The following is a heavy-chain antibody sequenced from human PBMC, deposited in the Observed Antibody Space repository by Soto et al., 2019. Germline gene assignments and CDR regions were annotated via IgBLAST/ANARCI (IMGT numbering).Heavy chain of an antibody. CDR2: IDPSDSYT. Sequence: GESLKISCKGSGYSFTSYWISWVRPMPGKGLEWMGRIDPSDSYTNYSPSFQGHVTISADKSISTAYLQWSSLKASDTAMYYCARHSGYSYGYLVYYYYYGMDVWGQGTTVTVSS. J-gene: IGHJ6*02. CDR3: ARHSGYSYGYLVYYYYYGMDV. D-gene: IGHD5-18*01. V-gene: IGHV5-10-1*01. CDR1: GYSFTSYW.